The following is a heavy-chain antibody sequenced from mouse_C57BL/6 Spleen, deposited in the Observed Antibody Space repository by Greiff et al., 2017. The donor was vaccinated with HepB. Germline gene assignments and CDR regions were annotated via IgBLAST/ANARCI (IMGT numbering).Heavy chain of an antibody. D-gene: IGHD2-3*01. J-gene: IGHJ4*01. V-gene: IGHV1-78*01. CDR3: ARSGPYDGYYVYAMDY. CDR2: IYPRDGST. Sequence: QVQLQQSDAELVKPGASVKISCTVSGYTFTDHTIHWMKQRPEQGLEWIGYIYPRDGSTKYNEKFKGKATLTADKSSSTAYMQLNSLTSEDSAVYFCARSGPYDGYYVYAMDYWGQGTSVTVSS. CDR1: GYTFTDHT.